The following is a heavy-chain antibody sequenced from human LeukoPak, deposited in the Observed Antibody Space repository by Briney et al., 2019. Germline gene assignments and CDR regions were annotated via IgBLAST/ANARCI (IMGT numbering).Heavy chain of an antibody. J-gene: IGHJ4*02. CDR3: ARGDYDYVLAY. D-gene: IGHD3-16*01. Sequence: SVKVSCKASGYTFTSYGISWVRQAPGQGLEWMGGIIPILGIANYAQKFQGRVTITADKSTSTAYMELSSLRSEDTAVYYCARGDYDYVLAYWGQGTLVTVSS. CDR2: IIPILGIA. CDR1: GYTFTSYG. V-gene: IGHV1-69*10.